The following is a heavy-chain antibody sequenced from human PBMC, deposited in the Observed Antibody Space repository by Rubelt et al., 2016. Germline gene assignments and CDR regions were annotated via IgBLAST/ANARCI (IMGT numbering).Heavy chain of an antibody. CDR2: IYSDGNT. V-gene: IGHV3-66*01. CDR3: VRDPWDY. CDR1: GFIVSSIY. J-gene: IGHJ4*02. Sequence: EVQLVESGGGLVQPGGSLRLSCAVSGFIVSSIYMSWVRQAPGKGLEWVSVIYSDGNTYYADSVRVRLTISRDNSRNTLYLQMNSLRAEETAVYYCVRDPWDYWGQGTLVAVSS.